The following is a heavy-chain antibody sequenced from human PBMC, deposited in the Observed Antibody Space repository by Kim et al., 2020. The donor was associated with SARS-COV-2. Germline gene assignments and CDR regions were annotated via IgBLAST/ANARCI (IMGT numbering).Heavy chain of an antibody. CDR2: IYYSGST. CDR3: ARVFLRQWLDY. CDR1: GGSISSSSYY. J-gene: IGHJ4*02. D-gene: IGHD6-19*01. V-gene: IGHV4-39*07. Sequence: SETLSLTCTVSGGSISSSSYYWGWIRQPPGKGLEWIGSIYYSGSTYYNPSLKSRVTISVDTSKNQFSLKLSSVTAADTAVYYCARVFLRQWLDYWGQGTLVTVSS.